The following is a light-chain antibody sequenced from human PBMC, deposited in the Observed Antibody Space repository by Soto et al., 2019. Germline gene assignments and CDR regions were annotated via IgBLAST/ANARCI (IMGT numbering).Light chain of an antibody. V-gene: IGKV1-5*03. Sequence: DIQMTPSPSTLSASVGDRVTITCRASQSISSWLAWYQQKPGKAPKLLNYKASSLESGVPSRFSGSGCGTEVTLATSSLQPDDLATYYCQQYNSFPTFGQGTKVEIK. J-gene: IGKJ1*01. CDR1: QSISSW. CDR2: KAS. CDR3: QQYNSFPT.